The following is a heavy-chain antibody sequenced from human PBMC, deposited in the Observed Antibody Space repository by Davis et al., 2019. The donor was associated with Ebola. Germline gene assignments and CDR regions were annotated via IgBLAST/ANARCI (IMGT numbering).Heavy chain of an antibody. V-gene: IGHV3-74*01. CDR3: ARDPPQSGGYV. D-gene: IGHD5-12*01. J-gene: IGHJ4*02. CDR2: IKTDGSTT. Sequence: GESLKISCAASGFTFSSYRLHWVRQVPGTGLVWVSRIKTDGSTTNYADSVKGRFTISRHNSENTVFLQMNSLRPDDTAVYYCARDPPQSGGYVWGQGTLVTVSS. CDR1: GFTFSSYR.